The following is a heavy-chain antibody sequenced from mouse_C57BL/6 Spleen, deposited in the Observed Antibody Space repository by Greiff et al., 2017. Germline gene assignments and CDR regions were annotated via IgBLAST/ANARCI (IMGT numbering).Heavy chain of an antibody. V-gene: IGHV5-4*03. CDR3: ARGPLYYYGSSHAMDY. J-gene: IGHJ4*01. D-gene: IGHD1-1*01. CDR2: ISDGGSYT. CDR1: GFTFSSYA. Sequence: DVKLVESGGGLVKPGGSLKLSCAASGFTFSSYAMSWVRQTPEKRLEWVATISDGGSYTYYPDNVKGRFTISRDNAKNNLYLQMSHLKSEDTAMYYCARGPLYYYGSSHAMDYWGQGTSVTVSS.